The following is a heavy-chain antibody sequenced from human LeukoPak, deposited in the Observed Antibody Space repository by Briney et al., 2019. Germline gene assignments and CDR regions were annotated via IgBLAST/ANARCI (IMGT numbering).Heavy chain of an antibody. Sequence: GASVKVSCKASGGTFSSYAISWVRQAPGQGPEWMGIINPSGGSTSYAQKFQGRVTMTRDMSTSTVYMELSSLRSEDTAVYYCARGRTKSYYMDVWGKGTTVTVSS. CDR3: ARGRTKSYYMDV. CDR1: GGTFSSYA. V-gene: IGHV1-46*01. CDR2: INPSGGST. J-gene: IGHJ6*03.